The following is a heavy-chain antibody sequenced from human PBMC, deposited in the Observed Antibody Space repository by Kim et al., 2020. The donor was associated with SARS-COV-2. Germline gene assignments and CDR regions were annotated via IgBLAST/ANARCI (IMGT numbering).Heavy chain of an antibody. J-gene: IGHJ4*02. V-gene: IGHV3-74*01. Sequence: GGSLRLSCATSGFTFSNYWMHWVRQGPGKGLVWVSQITGDGSTTNYADSVKGRFTISRDNAKKTLYLQMNSLRAEDTAVYYCARDQAYCSGSSCAFDSWGQGTLVTVSS. CDR2: ITGDGSTT. D-gene: IGHD2-15*01. CDR1: GFTFSNYW. CDR3: ARDQAYCSGSSCAFDS.